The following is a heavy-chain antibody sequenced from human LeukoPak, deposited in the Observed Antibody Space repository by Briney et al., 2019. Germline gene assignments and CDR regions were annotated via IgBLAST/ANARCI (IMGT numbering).Heavy chain of an antibody. V-gene: IGHV4-34*01. CDR3: ARQRYIVVVPAAMGVFDY. J-gene: IGHJ4*02. D-gene: IGHD2-2*01. Sequence: PSETLSLTCAVYGGSFSGYYWSWIRQPPGKGLEWIGEINHSGSTNYNPSLKSRATISVDTSKNQFSLKLSSVTAADTAVYYCARQRYIVVVPAAMGVFDYWGQGTLVTVSS. CDR2: INHSGST. CDR1: GGSFSGYY.